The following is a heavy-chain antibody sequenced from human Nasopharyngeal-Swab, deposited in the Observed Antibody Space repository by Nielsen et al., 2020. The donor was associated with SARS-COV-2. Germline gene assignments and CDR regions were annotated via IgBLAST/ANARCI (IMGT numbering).Heavy chain of an antibody. Sequence: SETLSLTCTVSGGSVSSGSYYWSWIRQPPGKGLEWIVYIYYSGSTNYNPSLKSRVTISVDTSKNQFSLKLSSVTAADTAVYYRATEGYDRRYYHYGMDVWGQGTTVTVSS. V-gene: IGHV4-61*01. CDR1: GGSVSSGSYY. J-gene: IGHJ6*02. CDR3: ATEGYDRRYYHYGMDV. CDR2: IYYSGST. D-gene: IGHD3-22*01.